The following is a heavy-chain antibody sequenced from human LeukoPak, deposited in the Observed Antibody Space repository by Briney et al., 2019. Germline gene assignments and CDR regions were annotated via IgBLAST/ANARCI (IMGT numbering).Heavy chain of an antibody. J-gene: IGHJ4*02. Sequence: QAGGFLRLSCAASGFTFTSYWMHWVRQAPGKGLVWVSRINSDGSSTSYADSVKGRFTISRDNAKNSLYLQMDSLRAEDTAVYYCAAGGSWYYNYWGQGTLVTVSS. CDR3: AAGGSWYYNY. V-gene: IGHV3-74*01. CDR1: GFTFTSYW. CDR2: INSDGSST. D-gene: IGHD6-13*01.